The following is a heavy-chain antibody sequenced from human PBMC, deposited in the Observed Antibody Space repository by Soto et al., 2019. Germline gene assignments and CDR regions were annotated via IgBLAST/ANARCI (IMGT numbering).Heavy chain of an antibody. CDR3: ARNMDYYYGPGSGNGHGF. Sequence: QVQLVQSGAEVKEPGDSVRVSCEASGYTFTSYYIHWVRQAPGQGLEWMGWINPKFGDTTYAQDFQGRVSMTRDMSISTVYMELSRLTSDDTALYYCARNMDYYYGPGSGNGHGFWGQGYTVTVFS. J-gene: IGHJ6*02. V-gene: IGHV1-2*02. CDR1: GYTFTSYY. D-gene: IGHD3-10*01. CDR2: INPKFGDT.